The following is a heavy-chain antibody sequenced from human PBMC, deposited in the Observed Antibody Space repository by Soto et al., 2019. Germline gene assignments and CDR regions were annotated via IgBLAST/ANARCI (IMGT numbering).Heavy chain of an antibody. D-gene: IGHD2-2*01. CDR3: AKVGVVVPAAPTFDY. J-gene: IGHJ4*02. V-gene: IGHV3-23*01. Sequence: EVQLLESGGGLVQPGGSLRLSCAASGFTFSSYAMSWVRQAPGKGLEWVSAISGSGGSTYYADSVKGRFTISRDNSKNSLYLQMNSLRAEDTAVYYCAKVGVVVPAAPTFDYWGQGTLVTVSS. CDR2: ISGSGGST. CDR1: GFTFSSYA.